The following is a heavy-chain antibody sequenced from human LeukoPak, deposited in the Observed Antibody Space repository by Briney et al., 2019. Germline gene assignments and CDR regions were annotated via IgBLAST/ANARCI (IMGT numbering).Heavy chain of an antibody. CDR1: GGSISSSSYY. CDR2: IYYSGST. D-gene: IGHD6-13*01. Sequence: SETLSLTCTVSGGSISSSSYYWGWIRQPPGKGLEWIGSIYYSGSTYYNPSLKSRVTISVDTSKNQFSLKLSSVTDADTAVYYCARRSSSSWYGYFQHWGQGTLVTVSS. V-gene: IGHV4-39*01. CDR3: ARRSSSSWYGYFQH. J-gene: IGHJ1*01.